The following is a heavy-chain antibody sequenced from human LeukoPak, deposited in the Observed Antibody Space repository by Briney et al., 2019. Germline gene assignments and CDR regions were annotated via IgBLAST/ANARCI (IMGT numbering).Heavy chain of an antibody. CDR1: GGTFSSYG. J-gene: IGHJ6*03. V-gene: IGHV1-18*01. D-gene: IGHD2-15*01. CDR3: ARTPGCSGGSCYPDHYYYYYMDV. Sequence: GASVKVSCKASGGTFSSYGISWVRQAPGQGLEWMGWISAYNGNTNYAQKLQGRVTMTTDTSTSTAYMELRSLRSDDTAVYYCARTPGCSGGSCYPDHYYYYYMDVWGKGTTVTISS. CDR2: ISAYNGNT.